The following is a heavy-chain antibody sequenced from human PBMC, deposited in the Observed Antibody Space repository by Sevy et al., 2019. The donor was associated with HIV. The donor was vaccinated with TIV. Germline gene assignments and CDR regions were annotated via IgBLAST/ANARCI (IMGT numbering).Heavy chain of an antibody. CDR3: ARDHVKDGDLGDYYYYAMDV. D-gene: IGHD4-17*01. CDR1: GFTFSDYY. J-gene: IGHJ6*02. Sequence: LSLTCAASGFTFSDYYMSWIRQAPGKGLEWISYISGSDGTIYYADSVKGRFTISRDNAKNSLHLQMNSLRAEDTAVYYCARDHVKDGDLGDYYYYAMDVWGQGTTVTVSS. V-gene: IGHV3-11*01. CDR2: ISGSDGTI.